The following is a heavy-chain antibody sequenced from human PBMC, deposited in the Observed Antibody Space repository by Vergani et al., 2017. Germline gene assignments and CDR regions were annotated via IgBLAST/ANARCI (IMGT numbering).Heavy chain of an antibody. D-gene: IGHD1-1*01. CDR2: IWYAGSNK. Sequence: QVQLVESEGGVVQPGRSLTLSCVASGFTFSSHGMHWVRQAPGKGLEWVAVIWYAGSNKYYGDSVKGRFTISRDNSKNTLYLQMNSLRVEDTAVYYCARWSNEKRLDSWGQGTLVTVSS. CDR3: ARWSNEKRLDS. J-gene: IGHJ5*01. CDR1: GFTFSSHG. V-gene: IGHV3-33*01.